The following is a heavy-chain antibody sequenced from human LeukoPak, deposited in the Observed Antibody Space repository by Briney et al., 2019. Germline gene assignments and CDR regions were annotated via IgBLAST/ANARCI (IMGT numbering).Heavy chain of an antibody. D-gene: IGHD5-12*01. Sequence: GGSLRLSCAASGFTFSRHSMNWVRQAPGKGLEWVSSISSSSSYIYYADSVKGRFTISRDNARNSLYLQMNSLRAEDTAVYYCARDSRKIVAVLDFWGQGTLVTVSS. J-gene: IGHJ4*02. CDR3: ARDSRKIVAVLDF. CDR2: ISSSSSYI. V-gene: IGHV3-21*01. CDR1: GFTFSRHS.